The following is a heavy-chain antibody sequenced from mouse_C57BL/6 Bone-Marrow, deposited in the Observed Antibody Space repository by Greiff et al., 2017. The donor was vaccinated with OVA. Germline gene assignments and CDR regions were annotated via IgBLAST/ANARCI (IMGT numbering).Heavy chain of an antibody. Sequence: EVQLVESGGGLVKPGGSLKLSCAASGFSFNTYAMNWVRQAPGKGLEWVARIRSKSNNYATYYADSVKDRFTISRDDSESMLYLQMNNLKTEDTAMYYCVRQELGLFDYWGQGTTLTVSS. CDR1: GFSFNTYA. CDR3: VRQELGLFDY. D-gene: IGHD4-1*01. V-gene: IGHV10-1*01. CDR2: IRSKSNNYAT. J-gene: IGHJ2*01.